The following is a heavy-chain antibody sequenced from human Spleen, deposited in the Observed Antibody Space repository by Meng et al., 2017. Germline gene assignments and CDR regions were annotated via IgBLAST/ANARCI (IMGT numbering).Heavy chain of an antibody. J-gene: IGHJ4*02. V-gene: IGHV4-39*07. D-gene: IGHD6-19*01. CDR3: ARHTRPAVAGIEDY. CDR1: GGSISSSSYY. CDR2: IYYCGNN. Sequence: SETLSLTCTVSGGSISSSSYYWGWIRQPPGKGLDWIGSIYYCGNNYYNPSLKSRVTISVDTSKNQFSLKLSSVTAADTAVYYCARHTRPAVAGIEDYWGQGTLVTVSS.